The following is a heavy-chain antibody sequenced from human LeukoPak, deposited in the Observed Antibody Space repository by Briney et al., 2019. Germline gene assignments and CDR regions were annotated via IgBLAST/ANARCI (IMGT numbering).Heavy chain of an antibody. CDR3: ARDSCGWAFDI. CDR2: ISYDGSNK. D-gene: IGHD5-18*01. CDR1: GFTFSSYA. J-gene: IGHJ3*02. Sequence: GGSLRLSCAASGFTFSSYAMHWVRQAPGKGLEWVAVISYDGSNKYYADSVKGRFTISRDNSKNTLYLQMNSLRAEDTAVYYCARDSCGWAFDIWGQGTMVTVSS. V-gene: IGHV3-30-3*01.